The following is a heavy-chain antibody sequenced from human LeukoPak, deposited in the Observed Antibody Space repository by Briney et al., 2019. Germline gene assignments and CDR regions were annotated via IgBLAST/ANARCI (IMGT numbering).Heavy chain of an antibody. V-gene: IGHV4-59*08. CDR2: ISYSGIT. D-gene: IGHD6-19*01. J-gene: IGHJ4*02. Sequence: PSENLALTCTVSGGSISGYYWSWFRLPPGKGLEWIGQISYSGITKYNPALKSRVTVSVDTSKNQVSVNLSSVTAADTAFYYCARHRAIAGPFDHWAREPWSPSPQ. CDR3: ARHRAIAGPFDH. CDR1: GGSISGYY.